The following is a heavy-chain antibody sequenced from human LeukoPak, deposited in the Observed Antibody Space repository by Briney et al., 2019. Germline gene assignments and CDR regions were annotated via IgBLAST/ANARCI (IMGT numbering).Heavy chain of an antibody. V-gene: IGHV3-23*01. CDR1: GFTFSSYA. Sequence: GGSLRLSCAASGFTFSSYAMNWVRQAPGKGLEWVSAISGRSGSTYYADSVKGRFTISRDNAKNTVYLQMNSLRVEDTAVYYCARDPLVYMWGQGSLVTVSS. CDR2: ISGRSGST. D-gene: IGHD2-2*02. J-gene: IGHJ4*02. CDR3: ARDPLVYM.